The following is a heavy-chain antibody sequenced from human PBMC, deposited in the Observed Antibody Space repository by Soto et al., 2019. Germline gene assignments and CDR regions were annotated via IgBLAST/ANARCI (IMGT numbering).Heavy chain of an antibody. D-gene: IGHD2-2*01. Sequence: EVQLLESGGGLVQPGGSLRLSCAASGFTFSSYAMSWVRQAPGKGLEWVSAISGSGGSTYYADSVKGRFTISRDNSKNTLYLQMNSLRAEDTAVYYCARDLSGYCSSTSCYYYYGMDVWGQGTTVTVSS. CDR3: ARDLSGYCSSTSCYYYYGMDV. V-gene: IGHV3-23*01. J-gene: IGHJ6*02. CDR1: GFTFSSYA. CDR2: ISGSGGST.